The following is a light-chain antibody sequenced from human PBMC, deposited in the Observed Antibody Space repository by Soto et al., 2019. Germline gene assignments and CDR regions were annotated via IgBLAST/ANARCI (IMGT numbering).Light chain of an antibody. J-gene: IGKJ5*01. CDR3: QQANNFPIT. CDR2: AAS. Sequence: DIQMTQSPSSVSASVGDRVTITCRASQGISSWLAWYQKKPGKAPNLLIYAASSLQSGVPSRFSGSESGTDFTLTISSLQPEDCAIYFCQQANNFPITFGQGTRLEIK. V-gene: IGKV1-12*01. CDR1: QGISSW.